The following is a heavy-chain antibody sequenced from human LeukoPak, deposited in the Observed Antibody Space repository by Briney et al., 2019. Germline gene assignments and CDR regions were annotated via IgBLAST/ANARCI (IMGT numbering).Heavy chain of an antibody. J-gene: IGHJ6*02. D-gene: IGHD1-26*01. CDR3: AREVGRGLFNYYYGMDV. Sequence: GGSLRLSCAASGFTFSSYGMHWVRQAPGKGLEWMAVIWYDGSNKYYADSVKGRFTISRDNSKNTLYLQMNSLRAEDTAVYYCAREVGRGLFNYYYGMDVWGQGTTVTVSS. CDR1: GFTFSSYG. V-gene: IGHV3-33*01. CDR2: IWYDGSNK.